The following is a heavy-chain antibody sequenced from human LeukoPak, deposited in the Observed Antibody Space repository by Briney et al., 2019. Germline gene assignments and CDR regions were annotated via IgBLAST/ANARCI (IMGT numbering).Heavy chain of an antibody. CDR3: AKTYSSSRAHYYYYYYMDV. V-gene: IGHV3-7*03. CDR2: IKQDGSEQ. J-gene: IGHJ6*03. D-gene: IGHD6-13*01. Sequence: GGSLRLSCAASGFIFSNYWMSWVRQAPGKGLEWVANIKQDGSEQYYVDSVEGRFTISRDNAKNSLFLQMNSLRAEDTAVYYCAKTYSSSRAHYYYYYYMDVWGKGTTVTISS. CDR1: GFIFSNYW.